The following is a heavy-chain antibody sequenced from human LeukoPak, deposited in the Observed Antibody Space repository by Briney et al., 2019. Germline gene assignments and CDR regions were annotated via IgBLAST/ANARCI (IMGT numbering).Heavy chain of an antibody. Sequence: PGGSLRLSCAASGFSFSSYGMHWVRQAPGKGLEWVAFIRYDGSNKYYADSVKGRFTISRDNSKNTLYLQMNSLRAEDTAVYYCAKPRRPLPPPRLHDAFDIWGQGTMVTVSS. D-gene: IGHD3-10*01. J-gene: IGHJ3*02. CDR1: GFSFSSYG. CDR2: IRYDGSNK. CDR3: AKPRRPLPPPRLHDAFDI. V-gene: IGHV3-30*02.